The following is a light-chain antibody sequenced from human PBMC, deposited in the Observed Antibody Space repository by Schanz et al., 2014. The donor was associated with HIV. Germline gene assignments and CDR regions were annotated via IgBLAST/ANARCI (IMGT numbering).Light chain of an antibody. Sequence: QSVLTQPPSVSGAPGQRVTISCTGSRSNVGAGYDVHWYQQLPGIAPKLLIYGNTNRPSGVPDRFSGSKSGTSASLAITGLRAEDEADYYCSSYVGNNNLRVFGGGTKLTVL. CDR1: RSNVGAGYD. V-gene: IGLV1-40*01. CDR2: GNT. J-gene: IGLJ3*02. CDR3: SSYVGNNNLRV.